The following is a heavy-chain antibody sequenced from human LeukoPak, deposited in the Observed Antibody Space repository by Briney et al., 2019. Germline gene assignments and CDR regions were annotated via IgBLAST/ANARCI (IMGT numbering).Heavy chain of an antibody. D-gene: IGHD6-19*01. V-gene: IGHV5-51*01. CDR2: IYPGDSDT. Sequence: GESLRISCKGSGYTFTNYWIGWGRQVPGKGLEWMGIIYPGDSDTRYNPSFQGQVTISADKSSSTAYLQWSSLKASDTAMYYCARRESSGSIDDWGQGTLVTVSS. CDR1: GYTFTNYW. CDR3: ARRESSGSIDD. J-gene: IGHJ4*02.